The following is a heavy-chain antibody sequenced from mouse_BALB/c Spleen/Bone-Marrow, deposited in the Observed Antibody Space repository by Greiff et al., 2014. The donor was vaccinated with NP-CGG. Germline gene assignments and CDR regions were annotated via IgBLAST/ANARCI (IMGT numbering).Heavy chain of an antibody. Sequence: EVQVVESGAEIVRPGALVKLSCKASGFNIKDYYMQWVKQRPEQGLEWIGWIDPEDGNTIYDPKFQGKASITADTSSNTAYLQLSSLTSEGTAVYYCARGDGYAMDYWGQGTSVTVS. CDR1: GFNIKDYY. V-gene: IGHV14-1*02. CDR3: ARGDGYAMDY. CDR2: IDPEDGNT. J-gene: IGHJ4*01.